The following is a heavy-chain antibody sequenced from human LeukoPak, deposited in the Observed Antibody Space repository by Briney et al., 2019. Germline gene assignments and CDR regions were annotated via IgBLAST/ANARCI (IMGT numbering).Heavy chain of an antibody. CDR2: ISSSSGYI. J-gene: IGHJ4*02. D-gene: IGHD4-23*01. Sequence: PGGSLRLSCAASGFTFSSYSMNWVRQAPGKGLEWVSSISSSSGYIYYADSVKGRFTISRDNSKNTLYLQMNSLRAEDTAVYYCARSTGDYGGNPAIDYWGQGTLVTVSS. CDR3: ARSTGDYGGNPAIDY. V-gene: IGHV3-21*01. CDR1: GFTFSSYS.